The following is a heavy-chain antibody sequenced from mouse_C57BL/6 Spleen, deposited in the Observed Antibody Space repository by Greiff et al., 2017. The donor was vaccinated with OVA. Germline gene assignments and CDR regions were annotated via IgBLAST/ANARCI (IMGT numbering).Heavy chain of an antibody. CDR2: IDPEDGDT. D-gene: IGHD1-1*01. V-gene: IGHV14-1*01. Sequence: VQLQQSGAELVRPGASVKLSCTASGFNIKDYYMHWVKQRPEQGLEWIGRIDPEDGDTEYATKFQGKATMTADTSSNPASLQLSSLTSEDTAVYYCTTAVARDFDYWGQGTTLTVSS. CDR1: GFNIKDYY. J-gene: IGHJ2*01. CDR3: TTAVARDFDY.